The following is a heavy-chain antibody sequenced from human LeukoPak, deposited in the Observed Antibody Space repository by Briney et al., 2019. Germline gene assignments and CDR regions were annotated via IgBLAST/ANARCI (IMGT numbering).Heavy chain of an antibody. V-gene: IGHV3-11*04. CDR2: ISSSGSTI. D-gene: IGHD5-18*01. CDR1: GFTFSDYY. J-gene: IGHJ6*03. CDR3: AREGYSYGPRGYYYYMDV. Sequence: PGGSLRLSCAASGFTFSDYYMSWIRQAPGKGLEWVSYISSSGSTIHYADSVKGRFTISRDNAKNSLYLQMNSLRAEDTAVYYCAREGYSYGPRGYYYYMDVWGKGTTVTVSS.